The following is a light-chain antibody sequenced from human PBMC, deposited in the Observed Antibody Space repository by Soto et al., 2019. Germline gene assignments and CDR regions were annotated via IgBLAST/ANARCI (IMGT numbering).Light chain of an antibody. CDR1: QSISGW. CDR3: QQYNDYWT. CDR2: DSS. J-gene: IGKJ1*01. Sequence: DTQLTQSPSTLSASVGERVTITCRASQSISGWLAWYQQKPGKAPTLLIYDSSTLESGVPSRFSGSGSGTEFTLSISSLQPDDFATYFCQQYNDYWTFGQGTRVTIK. V-gene: IGKV1-5*01.